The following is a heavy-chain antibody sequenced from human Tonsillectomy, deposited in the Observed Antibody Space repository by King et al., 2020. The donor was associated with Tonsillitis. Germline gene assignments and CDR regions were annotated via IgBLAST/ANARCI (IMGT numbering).Heavy chain of an antibody. V-gene: IGHV5-10-1*01. J-gene: IGHJ4*02. CDR3: ARLYDSGSFGLY. CDR1: GYRFSNYW. D-gene: IGHD3-10*01. Sequence: ELQLVQSGAEVKKPGESLTISCKDSGYRFSNYWIIWVRQMPGKGLEWMGRIDLSDSYINYNPSFQGHVTISGDKSITTAYLQWSSLKASDTAMYYCARLYDSGSFGLYWGQGTVVTVSS. CDR2: IDLSDSYI.